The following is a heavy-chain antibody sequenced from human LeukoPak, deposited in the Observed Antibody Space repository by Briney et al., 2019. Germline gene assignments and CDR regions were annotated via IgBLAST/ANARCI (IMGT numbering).Heavy chain of an antibody. Sequence: GGSLRLSCAASGFTFSDYYMSWIRQAPGKGLEWVSYISNSGNTIYYADSVKGRFTISRDNAKNSLYLQMNSLRAEDTAVYYCAKVTWSDKDPFDYWGQGTLVTVSS. V-gene: IGHV3-11*04. D-gene: IGHD2-8*02. CDR3: AKVTWSDKDPFDY. CDR2: ISNSGNTI. CDR1: GFTFSDYY. J-gene: IGHJ4*02.